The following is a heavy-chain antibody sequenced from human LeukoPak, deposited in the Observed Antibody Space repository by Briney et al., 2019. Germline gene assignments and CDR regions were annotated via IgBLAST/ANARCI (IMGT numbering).Heavy chain of an antibody. CDR3: ARRPLGYCSSTSCYEEDYFDY. CDR2: IYYSGST. Sequence: SETLSLTCTVPGGSISSYYWSWIRQPPGKGLEWIGYIYYSGSTNYNPSLKSRVTISVDTSKNQFSLKLSSVTAADTAVYYCARRPLGYCSSTSCYEEDYFDYWGQGTLVTVSS. D-gene: IGHD2-2*01. V-gene: IGHV4-59*01. J-gene: IGHJ4*02. CDR1: GGSISSYY.